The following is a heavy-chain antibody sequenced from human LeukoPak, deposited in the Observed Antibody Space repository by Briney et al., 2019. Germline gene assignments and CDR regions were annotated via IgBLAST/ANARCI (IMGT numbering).Heavy chain of an antibody. V-gene: IGHV4-59*08. Sequence: PSETLSLTRTVSGGSISSHLWNWIRQTPGKGLEWLGRISYSGSTIYNPSLKSRITISVDTSKDQFSLKLSSVTAADTAVYYCARRRTEAAGYADNGNWLDPWGQGTLVTVSP. CDR3: ARRRTEAAGYADNGNWLDP. J-gene: IGHJ5*02. D-gene: IGHD5-12*01. CDR1: GGSISSHL. CDR2: ISYSGST.